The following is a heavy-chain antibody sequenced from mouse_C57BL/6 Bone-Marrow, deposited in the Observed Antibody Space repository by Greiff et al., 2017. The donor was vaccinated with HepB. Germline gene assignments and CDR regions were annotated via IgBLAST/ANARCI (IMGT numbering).Heavy chain of an antibody. Sequence: EVKLMESGGGLVQPGGSLSLSCAASGFTFTDYYMSWVRQPPGKALEWLGFIRNKANGYTTEYSASVKGRFTISRDNSQSILYLQMNALRAEDSATYYCARYTDYGRVFAYWGQGTLVTVSA. CDR2: IRNKANGYTT. J-gene: IGHJ3*01. V-gene: IGHV7-3*01. D-gene: IGHD1-1*01. CDR3: ARYTDYGRVFAY. CDR1: GFTFTDYY.